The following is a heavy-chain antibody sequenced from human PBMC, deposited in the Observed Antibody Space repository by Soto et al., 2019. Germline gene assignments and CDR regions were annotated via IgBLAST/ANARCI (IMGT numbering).Heavy chain of an antibody. CDR2: IYYSGST. CDR1: GGSISSGGYY. J-gene: IGHJ6*02. D-gene: IGHD1-26*01. Sequence: QVQLQESGPGLVKPSQTLSLTCTVSGGSISSGGYYWSWIRQHPGKGLEWIGYIYYSGSTYYNPSLKSRVTISVDTSKNQFSLKLSSVTAADTAVYYCARDRGIVVVGATGGISNIYYYYYGMDVWGQGTTVTVSS. V-gene: IGHV4-31*03. CDR3: ARDRGIVVVGATGGISNIYYYYYGMDV.